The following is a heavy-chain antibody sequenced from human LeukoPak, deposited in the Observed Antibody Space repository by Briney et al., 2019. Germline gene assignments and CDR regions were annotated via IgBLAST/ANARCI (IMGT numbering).Heavy chain of an antibody. CDR3: ARDADCSSTSCYPNWFDP. V-gene: IGHV1-69*13. J-gene: IGHJ5*02. Sequence: ASVKVSCKASGGTFSSYAISWVRRAPGQGLEWMGGIIPIFGTANYAQKFQGRVTITADESTSTAYMELSSLRSEDTAVYYCARDADCSSTSCYPNWFDPWGQGTLVTVSS. CDR1: GGTFSSYA. CDR2: IIPIFGTA. D-gene: IGHD2-2*01.